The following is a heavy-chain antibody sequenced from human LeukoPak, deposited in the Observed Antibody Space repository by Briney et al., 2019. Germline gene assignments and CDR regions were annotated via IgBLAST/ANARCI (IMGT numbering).Heavy chain of an antibody. Sequence: PSETLSLTCTVSGGSISSSSYYWGWIRQPPGKGLEWIGSIYYSGSTYYNPSLKSRVTISVDTSKNQFSLTLSSVTAADTAVYYCARDHDYSYGSGYCWGQGTLVTVSS. CDR2: IYYSGST. CDR3: ARDHDYSYGSGYC. J-gene: IGHJ4*02. V-gene: IGHV4-39*07. D-gene: IGHD3-10*01. CDR1: GGSISSSSYY.